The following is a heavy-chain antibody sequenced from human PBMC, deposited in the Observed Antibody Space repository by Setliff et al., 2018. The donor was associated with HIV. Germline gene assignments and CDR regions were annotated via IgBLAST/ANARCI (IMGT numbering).Heavy chain of an antibody. CDR1: GFTFRDYA. V-gene: IGHV3-30*02. CDR2: IWYDGINK. J-gene: IGHJ4*02. CDR3: ARDLGVGTAMVLRYFDY. Sequence: GGSLRLSCAASGFTFRDYAMHWVRQAPGKGLEWVAYIWYDGINKYYADSVKGRFTVSRDNSKNTLYLQMNSLRAEDKAVYYCARDLGVGTAMVLRYFDYWGQGTPVTVSS. D-gene: IGHD5-18*01.